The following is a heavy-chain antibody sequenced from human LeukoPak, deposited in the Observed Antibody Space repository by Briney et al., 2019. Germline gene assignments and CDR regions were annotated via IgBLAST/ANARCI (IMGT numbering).Heavy chain of an antibody. V-gene: IGHV3-48*04. CDR2: ISSSSITI. D-gene: IGHD2-2*01. J-gene: IGHJ3*02. Sequence: GGSLRLSCAASGFTFSSYSMNWVRQAPGKGLEWVSYISSSSITIYYADSVKGRFTISRDNAKNSLYLQMNSLRAEDTAVYYCARDRGFSRGAFDIWGQGTMVTVSS. CDR1: GFTFSSYS. CDR3: ARDRGFSRGAFDI.